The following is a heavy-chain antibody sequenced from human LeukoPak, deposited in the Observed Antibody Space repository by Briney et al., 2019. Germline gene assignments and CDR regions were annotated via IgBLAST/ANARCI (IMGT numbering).Heavy chain of an antibody. J-gene: IGHJ4*02. CDR3: ARDVERTGGTYYYGSGSPRG. V-gene: IGHV3-48*02. CDR1: GYTFSSYS. D-gene: IGHD3-10*01. Sequence: PGGSLRLSCAASGYTFSSYSMIWVRQAPGKGLEWGSYISTGSSTIYYADSVKGRFTISRDNAKNSLYLQMNSLRDEDAAVYYCARDVERTGGTYYYGSGSPRGWGQGTLVTVSS. CDR2: ISTGSSTI.